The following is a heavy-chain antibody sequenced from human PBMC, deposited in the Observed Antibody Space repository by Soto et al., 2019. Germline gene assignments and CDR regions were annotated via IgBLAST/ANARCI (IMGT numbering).Heavy chain of an antibody. D-gene: IGHD6-6*01. Sequence: PGGSLRLSCAASGFTVNSNYMAWVCQTPGKGLEWVSLIYTVGSTYYADSVKGRFTISRDDSKNTLHLQMNSLRAEDTAIYYCARAVSARHFDYWGQGTLVTVSS. CDR3: ARAVSARHFDY. J-gene: IGHJ4*02. V-gene: IGHV3-53*01. CDR2: IYTVGST. CDR1: GFTVNSNY.